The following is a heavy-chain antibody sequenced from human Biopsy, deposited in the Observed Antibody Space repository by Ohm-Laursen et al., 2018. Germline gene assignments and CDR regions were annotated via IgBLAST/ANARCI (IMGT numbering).Heavy chain of an antibody. D-gene: IGHD4-17*01. Sequence: SLRLSCAASGFTFDDYAMHWVRQVPGKGLEWVSGINWNSDDIGYADSVKGRFTISRDNARNALHLQMNSLRTEDTALYYCAKDLGLNYSDRFLFYYGMDVWGRGTTVTVSS. V-gene: IGHV3-9*01. CDR2: INWNSDDI. CDR3: AKDLGLNYSDRFLFYYGMDV. CDR1: GFTFDDYA. J-gene: IGHJ6*02.